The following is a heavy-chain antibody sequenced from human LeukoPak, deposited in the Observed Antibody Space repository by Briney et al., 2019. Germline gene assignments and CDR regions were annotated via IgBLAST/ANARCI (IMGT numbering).Heavy chain of an antibody. J-gene: IGHJ4*02. V-gene: IGHV3-30*02. CDR1: GFTFSSYG. CDR2: IRYDGSNK. Sequence: GGSLRLSCAASGFTFSSYGMHWVRQAPGKGLEWVAFIRYDGSNKYYADSVKGRFTISRDNSRNTLFLQMNSLRAEDTAVYYCAKDSRWLGELFTFYFDYWGQGTPVTVSS. CDR3: AKDSRWLGELFTFYFDY. D-gene: IGHD3-10*01.